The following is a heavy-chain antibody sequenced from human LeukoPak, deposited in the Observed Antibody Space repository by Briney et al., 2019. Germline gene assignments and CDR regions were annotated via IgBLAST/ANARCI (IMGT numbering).Heavy chain of an antibody. CDR2: INHSGST. J-gene: IGHJ4*02. CDR3: ARMRIAVAGTFIY. CDR1: GGSFSGYY. Sequence: KTSETLSLTCAVYGGSFSGYYWSWIRQPPGKGLEWIGEINHSGSTNYNPSLKSRVTISGDTSKNQFSLKLSSVTAADTPVYYCARMRIAVAGTFIYWGQGTLVTVSS. V-gene: IGHV4-34*01. D-gene: IGHD6-19*01.